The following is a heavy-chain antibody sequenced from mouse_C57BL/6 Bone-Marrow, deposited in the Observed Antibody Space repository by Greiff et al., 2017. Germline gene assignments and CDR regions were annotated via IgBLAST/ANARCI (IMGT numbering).Heavy chain of an antibody. CDR3: ARHYINYVRAWFAY. Sequence: QVQLKESGPELVKPGASVKLSCKASGYTFTSYDINWVKQRPGQGLAWIGWIYPRDGRTKYTEQFKGKATLTLDPSSSTSYMELHSLTSEDSAVYFCARHYINYVRAWFAYWGQGTLVTVSA. CDR1: GYTFTSYD. V-gene: IGHV1-85*01. J-gene: IGHJ3*01. CDR2: IYPRDGRT. D-gene: IGHD2-5*01.